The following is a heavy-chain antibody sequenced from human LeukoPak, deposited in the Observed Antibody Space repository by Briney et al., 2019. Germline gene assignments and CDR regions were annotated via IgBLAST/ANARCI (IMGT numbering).Heavy chain of an antibody. Sequence: GESLKISCKGSGYSFTSYWIGWVRQMPGKGLEWMGIIYPGDSDTRYSPSFQGQVTISADKSISTAYLQWSSLKASDTAMYYCARQESVRVMGYYYGMDVWGQGTTVTVSS. D-gene: IGHD3-16*01. J-gene: IGHJ6*02. CDR2: IYPGDSDT. CDR3: ARQESVRVMGYYYGMDV. V-gene: IGHV5-51*01. CDR1: GYSFTSYW.